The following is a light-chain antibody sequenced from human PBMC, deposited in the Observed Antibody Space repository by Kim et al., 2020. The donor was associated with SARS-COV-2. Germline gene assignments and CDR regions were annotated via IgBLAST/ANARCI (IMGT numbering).Light chain of an antibody. CDR3: QQDNDGWTWT. Sequence: EIVMTQSPATLSVSPGERATLSCRASPSVSSLLAWYQQKPGQATRLRIYGASTRATGSPARFSGSGSGTEFTLTISSLQSEDFAVYYCQQDNDGWTWTFGQGTKVDIK. CDR2: GAS. J-gene: IGKJ1*01. CDR1: PSVSSL. V-gene: IGKV3-15*01.